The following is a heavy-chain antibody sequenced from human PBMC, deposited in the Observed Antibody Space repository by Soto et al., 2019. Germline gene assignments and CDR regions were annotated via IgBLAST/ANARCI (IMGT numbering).Heavy chain of an antibody. J-gene: IGHJ5*02. CDR1: GDSLSSSY. V-gene: IGHV4-59*08. CDR3: ARHRALNWFDP. Sequence: SETLSLTCTVSGDSLSSSYWSWIRQPPGKGLEWIGYMYYSGSTSYNPSLNSRVTLSVDTSKNQFFLKLSFVTAADTAVYYCARHRALNWFDPWGQGTLVTVSS. CDR2: MYYSGST.